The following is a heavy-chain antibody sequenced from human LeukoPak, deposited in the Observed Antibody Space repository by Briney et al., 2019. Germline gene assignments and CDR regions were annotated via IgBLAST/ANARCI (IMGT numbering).Heavy chain of an antibody. D-gene: IGHD3-22*01. CDR2: IYYSGST. Sequence: SETLSLTCTVSGGSISSSSYYWGWIRQPPGKGLEWIGSIYYSGSTYYNPSLKSRVTISLDRSKNQFSLRLSSVTAADTAVYYCARGNCYDSSGYYSLTDAFDIWGQGTMVTVSS. J-gene: IGHJ3*02. CDR1: GGSISSSSYY. V-gene: IGHV4-39*07. CDR3: ARGNCYDSSGYYSLTDAFDI.